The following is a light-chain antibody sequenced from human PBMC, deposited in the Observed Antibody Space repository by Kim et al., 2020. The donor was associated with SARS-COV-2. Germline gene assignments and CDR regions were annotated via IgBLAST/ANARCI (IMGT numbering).Light chain of an antibody. V-gene: IGKV1-39*01. CDR2: AAS. Sequence: DIQMTQSPSSLCASVGDRVTITCRASQSISSYLNWYQQKPGKAPKLLIYAASSLESGVPSRFSGSGSGTDFTLTISSLQPEDFATYSCQQSYSTPLTFGGGTKVDIK. CDR1: QSISSY. J-gene: IGKJ4*01. CDR3: QQSYSTPLT.